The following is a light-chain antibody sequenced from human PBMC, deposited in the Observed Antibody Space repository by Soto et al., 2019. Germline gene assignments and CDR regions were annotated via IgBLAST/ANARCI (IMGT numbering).Light chain of an antibody. Sequence: QSVLTQPHSVSGSPGQSVTISCTGTSTDFVGYNRVSWYQQPPGTAPKLMIYKVSKRPSGVPDRFSGSKSGNTASLTISGLQAADEADYYCSLYTSENAYVFGTGTKV. J-gene: IGLJ1*01. CDR3: SLYTSENAYV. CDR1: STDFVGYNR. CDR2: KVS. V-gene: IGLV2-18*01.